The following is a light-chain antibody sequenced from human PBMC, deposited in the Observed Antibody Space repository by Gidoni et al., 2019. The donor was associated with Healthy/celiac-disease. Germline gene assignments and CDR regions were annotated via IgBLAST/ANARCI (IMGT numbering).Light chain of an antibody. Sequence: DIQMTQSPSSLSASVGDRVTITCRASQSISSYLNWYQQKPGKAPKLLIYAASSLQSGVPSRFSGSGSGTEFTLTISSLQPEDFATYYCQQSYSTPGYTFGQGTKLEIK. CDR2: AAS. J-gene: IGKJ2*01. CDR1: QSISSY. CDR3: QQSYSTPGYT. V-gene: IGKV1-39*01.